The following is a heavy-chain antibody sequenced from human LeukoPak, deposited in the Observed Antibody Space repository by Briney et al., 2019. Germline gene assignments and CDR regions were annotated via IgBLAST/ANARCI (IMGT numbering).Heavy chain of an antibody. CDR2: IKQDGSEK. Sequence: GGSLRLSCAASGFTFSSYWMSWVRQAPGKGLEWVANIKQDGSEKYYVDSVKGRFTISRDNAKSSLYLQMNSLRAKDTAVYYCAELGITMIGGVWGKGTTVTISS. CDR1: GFTFSSYW. J-gene: IGHJ6*04. V-gene: IGHV3-7*01. D-gene: IGHD3-10*02. CDR3: AELGITMIGGV.